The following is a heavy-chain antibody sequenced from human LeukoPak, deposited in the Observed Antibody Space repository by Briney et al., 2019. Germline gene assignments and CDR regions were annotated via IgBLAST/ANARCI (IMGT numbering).Heavy chain of an antibody. J-gene: IGHJ4*02. CDR1: GFTFSSYE. Sequence: PGGSLRLSCAASGFTFSSYEMNWVRQAPGKGLEWVSYINSGGNIIYDADSVKGRFTISRDNAKNSLYLQMNSLRVEDTAVYYCARVAGMGTAIPVPDYWGQGTLVTVSS. CDR3: ARVAGMGTAIPVPDY. CDR2: INSGGNII. V-gene: IGHV3-48*03. D-gene: IGHD2-21*02.